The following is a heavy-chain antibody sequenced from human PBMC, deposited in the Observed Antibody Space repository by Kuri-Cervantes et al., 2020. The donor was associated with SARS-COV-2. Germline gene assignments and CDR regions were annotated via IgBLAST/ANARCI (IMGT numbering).Heavy chain of an antibody. CDR3: ARRDGSLGEFDY. CDR2: FDPEDGET. CDR1: GYTLIELS. V-gene: IGHV1-24*01. D-gene: IGHD3-16*01. J-gene: IGHJ4*02. Sequence: ASVKVSCKVSGYTLIELSMHWVRQAPGKGLEWMGGFDPEDGETIYAQKFQGWVTMTRDTSISTAYMELSRLRSDDTAVYYCARRDGSLGEFDYWGQGTLVTVSS.